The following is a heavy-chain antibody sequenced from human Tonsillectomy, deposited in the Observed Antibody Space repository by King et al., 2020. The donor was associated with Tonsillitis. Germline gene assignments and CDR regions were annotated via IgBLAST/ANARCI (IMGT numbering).Heavy chain of an antibody. Sequence: VQLVESGAEVKKPGESLKISCKGSGYSFTSYWIGWVRQLPGKGLEWMGIIYPGDSDTRYSPSFQGQVTISADKSISTAYLQWSSLKASDTAMYYCARTSGGDTIFGVVSPWVKAYYYYGMDVWGQGTTVTVSS. J-gene: IGHJ6*02. CDR1: GYSFTSYW. CDR2: IYPGDSDT. CDR3: ARTSGGDTIFGVVSPWVKAYYYYGMDV. D-gene: IGHD3-3*01. V-gene: IGHV5-51*01.